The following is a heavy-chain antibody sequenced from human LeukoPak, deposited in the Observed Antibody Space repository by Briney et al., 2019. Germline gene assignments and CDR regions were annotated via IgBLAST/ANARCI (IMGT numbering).Heavy chain of an antibody. V-gene: IGHV3-74*01. CDR3: ARGWQLIDY. CDR1: GFTFSSYW. CDR2: IASDGSST. Sequence: PGGSLRLSCAASGFTFSSYWMNWVRQAPGKGLVWVSRIASDGSSTTYADSVKGRFSISRDNAKNTLYLQMNSLRVEDTAVYYCARGWQLIDYWGQGTLVTVSS. D-gene: IGHD6-13*01. J-gene: IGHJ4*02.